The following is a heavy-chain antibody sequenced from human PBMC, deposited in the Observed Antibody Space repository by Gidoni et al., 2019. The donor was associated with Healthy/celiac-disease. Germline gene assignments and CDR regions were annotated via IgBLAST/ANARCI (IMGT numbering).Heavy chain of an antibody. D-gene: IGHD3-22*01. J-gene: IGHJ3*02. CDR2: IYYSGST. Sequence: QVQLQESGPGLVKPSETLSLTCTVSGGSISSYYWSWIRQPPGKGLEWIGYIYYSGSTNYNPSLKSRVTISVDTSKNQFSLKLSSVTAADTAVYYCARACYYDSRKNDAFDIWGQGTMVTVSS. CDR1: GGSISSYY. V-gene: IGHV4-59*01. CDR3: ARACYYDSRKNDAFDI.